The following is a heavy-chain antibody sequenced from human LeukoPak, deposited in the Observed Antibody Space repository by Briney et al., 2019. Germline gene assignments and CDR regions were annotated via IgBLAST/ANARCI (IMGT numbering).Heavy chain of an antibody. CDR3: ARESGDSSGYRYNWFDP. J-gene: IGHJ5*02. CDR2: IYYSGST. V-gene: IGHV4-61*01. Sequence: PSETLSLTCTVSGDSINSSTYRWGWIRQPPGKGLEWIGYIYYSGSTNYNPSLKSRVTISVDTSKNQFSLKLSSVTAADTAVYYCARESGDSSGYRYNWFDPWGQGTLVTVSS. D-gene: IGHD3-22*01. CDR1: GDSINSSTYR.